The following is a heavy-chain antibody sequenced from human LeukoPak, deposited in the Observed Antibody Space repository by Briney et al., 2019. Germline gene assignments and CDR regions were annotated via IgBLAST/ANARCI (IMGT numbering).Heavy chain of an antibody. Sequence: PGGSLRLSCAAPGFTFSSYAMHWVRQAPGKGLEWVAVISYDGSNKYYADSVKGRFTISRDNSKNTLYLQMNSLRAEDTAVYYCARDKQWLEPNDYWGQGTLVTVSS. CDR3: ARDKQWLEPNDY. V-gene: IGHV3-30-3*01. D-gene: IGHD6-19*01. J-gene: IGHJ4*02. CDR2: ISYDGSNK. CDR1: GFTFSSYA.